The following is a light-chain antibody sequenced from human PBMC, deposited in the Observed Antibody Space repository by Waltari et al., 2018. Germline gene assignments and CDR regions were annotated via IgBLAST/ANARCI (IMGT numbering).Light chain of an antibody. Sequence: QSALTQPAPVSGSPGQSITTPCTGTSSDVGGSNYVLWFPPHPGKAPTPIIYDVSNRPQGGSNRVSGAKSGNTASLTISGLQAEDEADYYCCSYTSSSTLKVFGTGTRVTVL. CDR3: CSYTSSSTLKV. V-gene: IGLV2-14*03. CDR2: DVS. CDR1: SSDVGGSNY. J-gene: IGLJ1*01.